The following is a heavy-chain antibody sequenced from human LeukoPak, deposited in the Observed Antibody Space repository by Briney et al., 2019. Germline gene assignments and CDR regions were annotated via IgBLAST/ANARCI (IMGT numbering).Heavy chain of an antibody. CDR2: IYPGDSDT. V-gene: IGHV5-51*01. D-gene: IGHD5-18*01. Sequence: GGPLQTSCKGSGYRFTSYWIGWARKMPGKGLEGMGIIYPGDSDTRYSPSFQGHLTISADKSLITAYLQLSSLKASDTAMYYCARQSHYVWLNPYYFDFWGQGTLVTVSS. J-gene: IGHJ4*02. CDR3: ARQSHYVWLNPYYFDF. CDR1: GYRFTSYW.